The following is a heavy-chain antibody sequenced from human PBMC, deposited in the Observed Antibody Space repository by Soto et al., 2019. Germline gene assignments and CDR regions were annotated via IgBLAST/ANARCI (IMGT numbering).Heavy chain of an antibody. CDR1: GYTFTGYY. D-gene: IGHD3-10*01. Sequence: ASVKVSCKASGYTFTGYYIHWVRQAPGQGLEWMGWINPNSGGTNYAQKFQGWVTMTRDTSISTAYMELSRLRSDDTAVYYCARDRRGSGSYPPYYYYMDVWGKGTTVTVSS. CDR3: ARDRRGSGSYPPYYYYMDV. V-gene: IGHV1-2*04. J-gene: IGHJ6*03. CDR2: INPNSGGT.